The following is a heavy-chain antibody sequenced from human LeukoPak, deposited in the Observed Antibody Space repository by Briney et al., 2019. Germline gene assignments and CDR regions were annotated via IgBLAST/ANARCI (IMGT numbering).Heavy chain of an antibody. D-gene: IGHD6-13*01. J-gene: IGHJ4*02. V-gene: IGHV1-18*01. Sequence: GASVKVSCKASGYTFTSYGISWVRQAPGQGLEWMGWISAYNGNTNYAQKLQGRVTMTTDTSTSTAYMELRSLRSDDTAVYYCARDYRRSSSWFFGYWGQGTLVTVSS. CDR2: ISAYNGNT. CDR1: GYTFTSYG. CDR3: ARDYRRSSSWFFGY.